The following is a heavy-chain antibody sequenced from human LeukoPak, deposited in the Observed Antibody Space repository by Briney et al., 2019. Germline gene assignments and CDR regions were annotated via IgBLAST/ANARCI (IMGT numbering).Heavy chain of an antibody. Sequence: GGSLRLSCAASRXTFSSYEMMWVRQAPGKGLEWLSYISTSGDTRLYADSVRGRFTISRDNAKNSLYLQMNGLRAEDTAVYYCVREGHYYFDYWGQGMLVTVSS. CDR3: VREGHYYFDY. CDR2: ISTSGDTR. V-gene: IGHV3-48*03. CDR1: RXTFSSYE. J-gene: IGHJ4*02.